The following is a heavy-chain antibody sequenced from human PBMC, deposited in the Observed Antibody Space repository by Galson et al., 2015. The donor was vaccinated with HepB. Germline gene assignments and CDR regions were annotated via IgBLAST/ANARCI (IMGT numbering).Heavy chain of an antibody. CDR3: ARSPDYGDYPPGFDY. J-gene: IGHJ4*02. Sequence: SLRLSCAASGFTFSSYWMSWVRQAPGKGLEWVANIKQDGSEKYYVDSVKGRFTISRDNAKNSLYLQMNSLRAEDTAVYYCARSPDYGDYPPGFDYWGQGTLVTVSS. V-gene: IGHV3-7*01. CDR2: IKQDGSEK. CDR1: GFTFSSYW. D-gene: IGHD4-17*01.